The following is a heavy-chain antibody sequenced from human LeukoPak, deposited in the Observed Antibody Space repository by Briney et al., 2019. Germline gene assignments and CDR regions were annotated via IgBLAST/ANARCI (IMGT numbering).Heavy chain of an antibody. J-gene: IGHJ4*02. D-gene: IGHD6-19*01. CDR2: IYYSGAT. CDR3: ARLIPFSGWLYYFDF. V-gene: IGHV4-39*01. CDR1: GGSITSTNYY. Sequence: SETLSLICTVSGGSITSTNYYWGWIRRPPGKGLEWIGSIYYSGATFYNPSLRSRVTISVDTSKNQFSLKLSSVTAADTAVYYCARLIPFSGWLYYFDFWGQGTLVTVSS.